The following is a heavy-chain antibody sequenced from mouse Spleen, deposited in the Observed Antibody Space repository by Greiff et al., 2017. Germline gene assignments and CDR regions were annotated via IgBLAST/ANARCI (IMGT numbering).Heavy chain of an antibody. CDR3: ARKGYDYAWFAY. CDR1: GYTFTSYG. D-gene: IGHD2-4*01. CDR2: IYPRSGNT. Sequence: QVQLKQPGAELVKPGASVKLSCKASGYTFTSYGISWVKQRTGQGLEWIGEIYPRSGNTYYNEKFKGKATLTADKSSSTAYMELRSLTSEDSAVYFCARKGYDYAWFAYWGQGTLVTVSA. J-gene: IGHJ3*01. V-gene: IGHV1-81*01.